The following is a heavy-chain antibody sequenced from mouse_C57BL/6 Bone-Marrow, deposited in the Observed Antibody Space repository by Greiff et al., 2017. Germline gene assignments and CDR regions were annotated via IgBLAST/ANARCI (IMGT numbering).Heavy chain of an antibody. CDR2: IWWDDDK. J-gene: IGHJ3*01. D-gene: IGHD1-1*01. CDR1: GFSLSTFGMG. Sequence: QVTLKVSGPGILQPSQTLSLTCSFSGFSLSTFGMGVGWIRQPSGKGLVWLGHIWWDDDKYYNPALKSRLTITKDTSKNQVFLKIANVDTADTATYYCARIPVYYGRPVLTYWGQGTLVTVSA. CDR3: ARIPVYYGRPVLTY. V-gene: IGHV8-8*01.